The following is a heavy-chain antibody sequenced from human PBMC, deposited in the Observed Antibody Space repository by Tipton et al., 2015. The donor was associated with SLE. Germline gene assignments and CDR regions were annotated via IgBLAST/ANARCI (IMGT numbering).Heavy chain of an antibody. CDR2: IYYSGST. CDR3: ARVVKGSSWYWFDP. V-gene: IGHV4-59*01. D-gene: IGHD6-13*01. J-gene: IGHJ5*02. CDR1: GGSISSYY. Sequence: TLSLTCNVFGGSISSYYWSWIRQPPGKGLEWIGYIYYSGSTNYNPSLKSRVTISVDTSKKQFSLKLSSVTAADTAVYYCARVVKGSSWYWFDPWGQGTLVTVSS.